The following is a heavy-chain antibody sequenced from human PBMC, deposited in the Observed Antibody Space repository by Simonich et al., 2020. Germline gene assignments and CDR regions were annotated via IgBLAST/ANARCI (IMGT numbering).Heavy chain of an antibody. CDR3: ARARYCSSTSCYNWFDP. J-gene: IGHJ5*02. V-gene: IGHV1-8*03. CDR1: GYTFTSYD. Sequence: QVQLVQSGAEVKKPGASVKVSCKASGYTFTSYDINWVRQATGQGIEGMGWMNPNSGNTGNTQKFQGRVTITRNTSISTAYMELSSLRSEDTAVYYCARARYCSSTSCYNWFDPWGQGTLVTVSS. D-gene: IGHD2-2*01. CDR2: MNPNSGNT.